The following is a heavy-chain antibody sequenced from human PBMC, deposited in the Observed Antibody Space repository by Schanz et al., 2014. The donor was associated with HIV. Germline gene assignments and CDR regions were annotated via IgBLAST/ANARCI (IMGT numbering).Heavy chain of an antibody. CDR3: ARDLNVGRHFDH. Sequence: QVQLVESGGGVVQPGGSLRLSCAVSGFTFSTNDMHWVRQVPGKGLEWVAVIGHEGNDIHYVDSVAGRFSISRDNSKNTLYLQLGSLRTEDTAVYYCARDLNVGRHFDHWGQGTLVTVSS. J-gene: IGHJ4*02. CDR1: GFTFSTND. D-gene: IGHD1-26*01. CDR2: IGHEGNDI. V-gene: IGHV3-33*08.